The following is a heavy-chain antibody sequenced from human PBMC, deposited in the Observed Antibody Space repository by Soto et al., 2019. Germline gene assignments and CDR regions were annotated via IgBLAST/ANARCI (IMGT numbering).Heavy chain of an antibody. J-gene: IGHJ4*02. V-gene: IGHV3-7*01. CDR1: GFTFSSYW. CDR2: IKQDGSEK. D-gene: IGHD3-9*01. Sequence: GGSLRLSCAVSGFTFSSYWMIWVRQAPGKGLEWVANIKQDGSEKYYVDSVNGRFTISRDNAKNSLYLQMNSLRAEDTAVYYCARDESYDILTGYYTPQRFDYWGQGSLVTVSS. CDR3: ARDESYDILTGYYTPQRFDY.